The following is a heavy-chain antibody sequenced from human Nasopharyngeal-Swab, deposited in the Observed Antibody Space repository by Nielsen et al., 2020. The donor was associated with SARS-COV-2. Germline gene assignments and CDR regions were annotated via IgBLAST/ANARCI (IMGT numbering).Heavy chain of an antibody. Sequence: GGSLRLSCAASGFTFSSYAMHWVRQAPGKGLEWVAVISYDGSNKYYADSVKGRFTISRDNSKNTLYLQMNSLGAEDTAVYYCARDRDYGSGSYFYYYGMDVWGQGTTVTVSS. V-gene: IGHV3-30-3*01. CDR2: ISYDGSNK. CDR3: ARDRDYGSGSYFYYYGMDV. J-gene: IGHJ6*02. D-gene: IGHD3-10*01. CDR1: GFTFSSYA.